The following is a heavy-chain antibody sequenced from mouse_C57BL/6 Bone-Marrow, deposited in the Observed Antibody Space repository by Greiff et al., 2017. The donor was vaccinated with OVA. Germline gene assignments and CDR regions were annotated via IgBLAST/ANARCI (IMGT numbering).Heavy chain of an antibody. CDR3: ARTTLYYYGSNDY. CDR2: IYPRSGNT. J-gene: IGHJ2*01. V-gene: IGHV1-81*01. CDR1: GYTFTSYG. D-gene: IGHD1-1*01. Sequence: QVQLQQSGAELARPGASVKLSCKASGYTFTSYGISWVKQRTGQGLEWIGEIYPRSGNTYYNEKFKGKATLTADKSSSTAYMEIRSLTSEDSAVYFCARTTLYYYGSNDYWGQGPTLTVSS.